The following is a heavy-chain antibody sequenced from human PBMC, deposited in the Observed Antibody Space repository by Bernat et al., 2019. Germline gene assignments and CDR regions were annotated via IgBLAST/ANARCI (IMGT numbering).Heavy chain of an antibody. V-gene: IGHV3-23*01. Sequence: EVQLLESGGGLVQPGGSLRLSCAASGFTFISYGMSWVRQAPGKGLEWVSAISGSGGETYYADSGKGRFTISRDNSKNTLYLQMNSLRAEDTAVYYCAKRNLYNDGWYDFWGQGTLVTVSS. D-gene: IGHD6-19*01. CDR1: GFTFISYG. CDR3: AKRNLYNDGWYDF. CDR2: ISGSGGET. J-gene: IGHJ4*02.